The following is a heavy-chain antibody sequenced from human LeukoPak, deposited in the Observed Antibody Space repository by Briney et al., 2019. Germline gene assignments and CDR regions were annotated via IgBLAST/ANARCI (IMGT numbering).Heavy chain of an antibody. CDR3: ANLYDWNYADY. Sequence: GGSLRLSCAASGFTFSSYAMSWVRQAPGKGLEWVSAISGSGGGTYYADSVKGRFTISRDNSKNTLYLQMNSLRAEDTAVYYCANLYDWNYADYWGQGTLVTVSS. V-gene: IGHV3-23*01. J-gene: IGHJ4*02. D-gene: IGHD1-7*01. CDR1: GFTFSSYA. CDR2: ISGSGGGT.